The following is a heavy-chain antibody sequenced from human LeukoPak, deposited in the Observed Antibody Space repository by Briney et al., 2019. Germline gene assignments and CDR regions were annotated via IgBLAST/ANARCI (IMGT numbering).Heavy chain of an antibody. D-gene: IGHD1-14*01. CDR3: ARARIKGFRVQGVGPCDI. CDR2: ISPSESDT. CDR1: DFDFNYYI. V-gene: IGHV3-21*06. J-gene: IGHJ3*02. Sequence: PGGSLRLSCDARDFDFNYYIMKGFSQAPGKRPEWVSSISPSESDTYYRDAVRGRFTISRDRATNSLLLHMSSLRVEDTALYYCARARIKGFRVQGVGPCDIRGPGTMVSVAS.